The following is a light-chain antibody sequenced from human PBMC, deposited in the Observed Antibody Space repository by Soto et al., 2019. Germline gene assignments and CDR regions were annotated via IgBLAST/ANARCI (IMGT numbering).Light chain of an antibody. V-gene: IGKV1-5*03. CDR1: QTISSW. Sequence: DIQMTQSPSTLSGSVGDRVTITCRASQTISSWLAWYQQKPGKAPKLLIYKASTLKSGVPSRFSGSGSGTEFTLTIGSLQPDDFAVYYCQQYDTSPPTFGQVTKVDIK. CDR2: KAS. J-gene: IGKJ2*01. CDR3: QQYDTSPPT.